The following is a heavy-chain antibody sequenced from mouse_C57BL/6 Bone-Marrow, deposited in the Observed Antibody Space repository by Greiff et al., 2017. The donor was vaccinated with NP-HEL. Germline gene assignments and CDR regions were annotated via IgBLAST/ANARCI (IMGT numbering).Heavy chain of an antibody. CDR2: IDPSDSYT. Sequence: VKLQQPGAELVKPGASVKLSCKASGYTFTSYWMQWVKQRPGQGLEWIGEIDPSDSYTNYNQKFKGKATLTVDTSSSTAYMQLSSLTSEDSAVYYCAREDYYGNDWGQGTLVTVSA. V-gene: IGHV1-50*01. CDR3: AREDYYGND. CDR1: GYTFTSYW. D-gene: IGHD2-1*01. J-gene: IGHJ3*01.